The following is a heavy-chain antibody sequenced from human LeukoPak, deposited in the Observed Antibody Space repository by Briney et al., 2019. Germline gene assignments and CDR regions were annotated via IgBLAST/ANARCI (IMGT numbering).Heavy chain of an antibody. CDR1: GYTFTGYY. D-gene: IGHD3-22*01. CDR2: INPNSGGT. V-gene: IGHV1-2*02. Sequence: GASVKVSCKASGYTFTGYYMHWVRQAPGQGLEWMGWINPNSGGTNYAQKFQGRVTMTRDTSISTAYMELSRLRSDDTAVYYCARDTGNYYDSSGYGGLNYFDYWGQGTLVTVSS. J-gene: IGHJ4*02. CDR3: ARDTGNYYDSSGYGGLNYFDY.